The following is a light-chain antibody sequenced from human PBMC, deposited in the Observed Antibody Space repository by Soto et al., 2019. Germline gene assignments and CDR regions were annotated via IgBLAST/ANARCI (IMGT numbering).Light chain of an antibody. CDR2: DVS. J-gene: IGLJ1*01. Sequence: QSALTQPASGSGSPGQSSSISCTGTSSDVGGYNYVSWYQQHPGKAPKLMIYDVSNRPSGVSNRFSGSKSGDTASLTISGLQAEDEADYYCSSYTSSSTWVFGTGTKVTVL. V-gene: IGLV2-14*01. CDR3: SSYTSSSTWV. CDR1: SSDVGGYNY.